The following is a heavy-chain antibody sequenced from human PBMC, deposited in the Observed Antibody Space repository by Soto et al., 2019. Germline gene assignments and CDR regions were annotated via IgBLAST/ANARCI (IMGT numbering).Heavy chain of an antibody. CDR1: GGSISSSAYY. CDR2: IYYSGST. D-gene: IGHD2-15*01. Sequence: PSETLSLTCTVSGGSISSSAYYWGWIRQPPGKGLEWIGSIYYSGSTYYNPSLKSRVTISVDTSKNQLSLKLSSVTAADTAVYYCARPYCSRGDCYNFSFNYWGRGTLVTVSS. V-gene: IGHV4-39*01. CDR3: ARPYCSRGDCYNFSFNY. J-gene: IGHJ4*02.